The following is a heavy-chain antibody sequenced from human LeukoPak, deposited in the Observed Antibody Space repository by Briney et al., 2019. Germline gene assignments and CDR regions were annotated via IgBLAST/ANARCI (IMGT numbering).Heavy chain of an antibody. CDR2: INPNSGGT. D-gene: IGHD2-15*01. J-gene: IGHJ3*02. CDR3: AREGRGWAFDI. Sequence: VASVKVSCTFTGYYIPWVRQAPGRGLEWMGWINPNSGGTNYAQKFQGRVTMTRDTSISTAYMELSRLRSDDTAVSYCAREGRGWAFDIWGQGTMVTVSS. V-gene: IGHV1-2*02. CDR1: FTGYY.